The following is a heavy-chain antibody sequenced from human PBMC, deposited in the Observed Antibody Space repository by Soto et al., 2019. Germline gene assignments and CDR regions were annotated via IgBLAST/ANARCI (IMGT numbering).Heavy chain of an antibody. J-gene: IGHJ4*02. D-gene: IGHD2-2*01. V-gene: IGHV1-18*01. Sequence: GASVKVSCKASGYTFTSYGISWVRQAPGQGLEWMGWISAYNGNTNYAQKLQGRVTMTTDTSTSTAYMELRSLRSDDTAVYYCARDIVVVPAAPRTFDYWGQGTLVTVSS. CDR3: ARDIVVVPAAPRTFDY. CDR2: ISAYNGNT. CDR1: GYTFTSYG.